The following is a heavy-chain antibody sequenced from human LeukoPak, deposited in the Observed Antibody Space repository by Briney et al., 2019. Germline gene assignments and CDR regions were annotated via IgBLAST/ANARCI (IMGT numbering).Heavy chain of an antibody. V-gene: IGHV4-39*02. CDR2: VYYGRSP. CDR3: ARGGPPYSGSSDFDY. Sequence: SETLSLTCTASGDSISRSTYYWAWIRQPPGKGLEWIGSVYYGRSPYFNPSLESRATISVDTSKNHFSLKMSSVTAADTAVYYCARGGPPYSGSSDFDYRGQGTLVTVSS. J-gene: IGHJ4*02. D-gene: IGHD1-26*01. CDR1: GDSISRSTYY.